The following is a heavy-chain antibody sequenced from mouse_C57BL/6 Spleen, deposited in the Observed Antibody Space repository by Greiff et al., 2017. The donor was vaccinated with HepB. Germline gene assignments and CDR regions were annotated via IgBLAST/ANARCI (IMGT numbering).Heavy chain of an antibody. J-gene: IGHJ2*01. V-gene: IGHV7-3*01. D-gene: IGHD3-2*02. CDR3: ARYQAHYFDY. CDR1: GFAFTDYY. CDR2: IRNKANGYTT. Sequence: DVKLVESGGGLVQPGGSLSLSCAASGFAFTDYYMSWVRQPPGKALEWLGFIRNKANGYTTEYSASVKGRFTISRDNSQSILYLQMNALRAEDSATYYCARYQAHYFDYWGQGTTLTVSS.